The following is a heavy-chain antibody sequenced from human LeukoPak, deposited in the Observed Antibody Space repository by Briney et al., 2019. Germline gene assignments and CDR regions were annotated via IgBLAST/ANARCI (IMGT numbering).Heavy chain of an antibody. CDR3: ARGPPSYSSGWDDAFDI. CDR2: INPNSGGT. Sequence: GASVKVSCKASGYTFTGYYMHWVRQAPGQGLEWMGWINPNSGGTNYAQKFQGRVTMTRDTSISTAYMELSRLRSDDTAVYYCARGPPSYSSGWDDAFDIWGQGTMVTVSS. CDR1: GYTFTGYY. J-gene: IGHJ3*02. V-gene: IGHV1-2*02. D-gene: IGHD6-19*01.